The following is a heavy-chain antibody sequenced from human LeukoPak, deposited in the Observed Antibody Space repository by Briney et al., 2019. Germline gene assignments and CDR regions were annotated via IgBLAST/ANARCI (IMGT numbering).Heavy chain of an antibody. D-gene: IGHD2-2*01. CDR3: ARMGTDIVVVPAATPYYYYGMDV. Sequence: PSETLSLTCTVSGGSISSCYWSWIRQPPGKGLEWIGYIYYSGSTNYNPSLKSRVTISVDTSKNQFSLKLSSVTAADTAVYYCARMGTDIVVVPAATPYYYYGMDVWGQGTTVTVSS. CDR1: GGSISSCY. V-gene: IGHV4-59*01. CDR2: IYYSGST. J-gene: IGHJ6*02.